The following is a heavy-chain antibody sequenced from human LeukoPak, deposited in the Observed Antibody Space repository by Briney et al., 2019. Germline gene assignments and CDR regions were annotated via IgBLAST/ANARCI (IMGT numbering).Heavy chain of an antibody. CDR3: ARDRSRIYDFEY. CDR2: IYYSGGT. J-gene: IGHJ4*02. Sequence: SETLSLTCTVSSGSISGHYWSWVRQPPGKGLEWIAYIYYSGGTKYNPSLKSRVSISVDTSKNQFSLKLSSVTAADTAVYYCARDRSRIYDFEYWGQGTLVTVSS. CDR1: SGSISGHY. D-gene: IGHD6-13*01. V-gene: IGHV4-59*11.